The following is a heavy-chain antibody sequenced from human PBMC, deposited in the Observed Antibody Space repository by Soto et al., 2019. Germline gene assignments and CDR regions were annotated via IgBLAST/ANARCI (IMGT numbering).Heavy chain of an antibody. D-gene: IGHD3-22*01. CDR3: ATDPHYYDTTGYCLDN. J-gene: IGHJ4*02. CDR2: INADNGHT. Sequence: QVQLVQSGAEVKKPGASVKVSCKASGYIFTTYAIHWVRQAPGQRPEWMGWINADNGHTRYSQKFQGRVTITRDTSATTAYMELSSLRSDDTAVYYCATDPHYYDTTGYCLDNWGQGTLVTVSS. CDR1: GYIFTTYA. V-gene: IGHV1-3*01.